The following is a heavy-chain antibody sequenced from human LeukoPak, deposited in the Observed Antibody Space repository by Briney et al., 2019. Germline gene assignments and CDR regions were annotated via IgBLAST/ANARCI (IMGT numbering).Heavy chain of an antibody. CDR2: ISSSSSYI. D-gene: IGHD1-26*01. CDR3: AKNMGHSGSTLGAFDI. CDR1: GFTFSSYS. V-gene: IGHV3-21*04. J-gene: IGHJ3*02. Sequence: GGSLRLSCAASGFTFSSYSMNWVRQAPGKGLEWVSSISSSSSYIYYADSVKGRFTISRDNAKRSLYLQMNSLRAEDTALYYCAKNMGHSGSTLGAFDIWGQGTMVTVSS.